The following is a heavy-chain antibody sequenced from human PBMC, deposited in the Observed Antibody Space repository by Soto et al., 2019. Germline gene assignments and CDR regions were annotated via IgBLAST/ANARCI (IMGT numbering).Heavy chain of an antibody. CDR1: GSATVSHYH. V-gene: IGHV4-31*02. J-gene: IGHJ4*02. CDR2: IFNRGTT. Sequence: QVQLQESGPGLVKPSQTLSLTCSVSGSATVSHYHWTWIRQPPGKCLEWMGYIFNRGTTFYNPSLTSRLSISTDTSGNHFSLELRSVTAADTAVYYCALALGPTTGIDYWGQGTLVTVSS. D-gene: IGHD1-26*01. CDR3: ALALGPTTGIDY.